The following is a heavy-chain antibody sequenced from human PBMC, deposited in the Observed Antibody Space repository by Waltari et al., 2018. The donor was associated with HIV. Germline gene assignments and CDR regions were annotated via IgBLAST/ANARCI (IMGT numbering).Heavy chain of an antibody. CDR3: AKGRLTTTSFDY. J-gene: IGHJ4*02. CDR1: GFTFSTYA. CDR2: IYGSGGRA. V-gene: IGHV3-23*01. D-gene: IGHD4-17*01. Sequence: EVQLLESGGDVVEPGGSLRLSWAGSGFTFSTYAMAWVRQAPGKGPEWVSGIYGSGGRAYYSDSVRGRFTISRDDSKNTLYLQMNSLRTEDAAVYYCAKGRLTTTSFDYWGQGTLVTVSS.